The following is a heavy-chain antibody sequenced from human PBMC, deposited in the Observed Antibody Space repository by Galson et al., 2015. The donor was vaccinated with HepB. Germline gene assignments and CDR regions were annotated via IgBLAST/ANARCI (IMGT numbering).Heavy chain of an antibody. V-gene: IGHV5-51*01. Sequence: QSGAEVKKPGESLKISCKGSGYSFTNYWIAWVRQMPGKGLEWMGIVYPDDSGTRYSPSFQGQVTISADKSISIVYLQRSSLKASDTAMYYCARGEVGPFDYWGQGTLVTVSS. CDR3: ARGEVGPFDY. CDR1: GYSFTNYW. CDR2: VYPDDSGT. D-gene: IGHD1-26*01. J-gene: IGHJ4*02.